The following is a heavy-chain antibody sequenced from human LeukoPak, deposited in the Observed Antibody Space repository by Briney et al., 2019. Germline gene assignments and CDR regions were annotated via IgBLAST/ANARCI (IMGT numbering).Heavy chain of an antibody. CDR3: ARDRGAPRPNDY. D-gene: IGHD6-6*01. CDR2: IKQDGSEK. J-gene: IGHJ4*02. Sequence: GGSLRLSCAASGFTLSNYWMSWLRQAPGKGLEWVANIKQDGSEKYYGDSVKGRFTISRDNAKNSLYLQMNSLRADDTAVNYCARDRGAPRPNDYWGQGTLVTVSS. V-gene: IGHV3-7*03. CDR1: GFTLSNYW.